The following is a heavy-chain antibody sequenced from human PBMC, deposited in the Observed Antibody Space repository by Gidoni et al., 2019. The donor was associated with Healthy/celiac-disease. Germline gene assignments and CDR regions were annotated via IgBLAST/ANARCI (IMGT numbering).Heavy chain of an antibody. Sequence: QVQLQQWGAGLLKPSETLSLTCAVYVGSFSGYYWSWIRQPPGKGLEWIGEINHSGSTNYNPSLKSRVTISVDTSKNQFSLKLSSVTAADTAVYYCATAPRYSSSWYTPLGYWGQGTLVTVSS. CDR2: INHSGST. D-gene: IGHD6-13*01. CDR1: VGSFSGYY. V-gene: IGHV4-34*01. CDR3: ATAPRYSSSWYTPLGY. J-gene: IGHJ4*02.